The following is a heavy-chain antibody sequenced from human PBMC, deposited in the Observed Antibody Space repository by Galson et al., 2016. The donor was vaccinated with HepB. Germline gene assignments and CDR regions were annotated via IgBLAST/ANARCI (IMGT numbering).Heavy chain of an antibody. D-gene: IGHD3-10*01. Sequence: SLRLSCAASGFTFSTYAMNWVRRAPGQGLEWVAFISYDGSNKYNADSVKGRFTISRDNSKNTLYLQMTRLSAEDTAVYYCARGDFRDVGRDLFHYWGHGTLVTVSS. CDR1: GFTFSTYA. CDR3: ARGDFRDVGRDLFHY. J-gene: IGHJ4*01. V-gene: IGHV3-30-3*01. CDR2: ISYDGSNK.